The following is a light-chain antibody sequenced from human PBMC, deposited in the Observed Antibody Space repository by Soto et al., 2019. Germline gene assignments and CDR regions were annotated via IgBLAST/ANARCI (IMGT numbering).Light chain of an antibody. Sequence: QSALTQPASVSGSPGQSIAISCTGTSSDVGGYNYVSWYQQHTGKTPKLMICDVSNRPSGVSNRFSGSKSGNTASLTISGLQAEDEAEYYCSSYTSSSTYVFGTGTKVTVL. V-gene: IGLV2-14*03. CDR3: SSYTSSSTYV. CDR1: SSDVGGYNY. CDR2: DVS. J-gene: IGLJ1*01.